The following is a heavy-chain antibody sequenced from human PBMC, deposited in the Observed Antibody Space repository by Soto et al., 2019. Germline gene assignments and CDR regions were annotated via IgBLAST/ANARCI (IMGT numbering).Heavy chain of an antibody. J-gene: IGHJ3*02. Sequence: QVQLVQSGAEVKKPGSSVKVSCKASGGTFSSYAISWVRQAPGQGLEWMGGIIPIFGTANYAQKFQGRITITADESTSTAYMELSSLRSEDTAVYYCARAKSLGITGTTLDAFDIWGRGTMVTVSS. V-gene: IGHV1-69*01. CDR2: IIPIFGTA. CDR3: ARAKSLGITGTTLDAFDI. D-gene: IGHD1-20*01. CDR1: GGTFSSYA.